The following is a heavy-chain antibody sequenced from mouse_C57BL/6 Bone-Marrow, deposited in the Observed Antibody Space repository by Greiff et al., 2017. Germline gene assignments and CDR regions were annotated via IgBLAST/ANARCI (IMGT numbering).Heavy chain of an antibody. V-gene: IGHV1-55*01. Sequence: VQLQQPGAELVKPGASVKMSCKASGYTFTSYWITWVKQRPGQGLEWIGDIYPGSGSTNYTEKFKSKSTLTVDTASSTAYMQLSSLTSEDSAVYYCAMLVSIYDGYYGGYFDVWGTGTTVTVSS. CDR1: GYTFTSYW. CDR2: IYPGSGST. J-gene: IGHJ1*03. CDR3: AMLVSIYDGYYGGYFDV. D-gene: IGHD2-3*01.